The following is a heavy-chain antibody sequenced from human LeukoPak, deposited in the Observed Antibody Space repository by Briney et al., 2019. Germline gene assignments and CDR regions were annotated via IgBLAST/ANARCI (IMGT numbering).Heavy chain of an antibody. CDR1: GFTFSSYG. J-gene: IGHJ4*02. V-gene: IGHV3-30*02. D-gene: IGHD3-3*01. Sequence: GGSLRLSCAASGFTFSSYGMHWVRQAPGKGLEWVAFIRYVGSNKYYADSVKGRFTISRDNSKNTLYLQMNSLRAEDTAVYYCAKDLLRITIFGVVPTGWGQGTLVTVSS. CDR3: AKDLLRITIFGVVPTG. CDR2: IRYVGSNK.